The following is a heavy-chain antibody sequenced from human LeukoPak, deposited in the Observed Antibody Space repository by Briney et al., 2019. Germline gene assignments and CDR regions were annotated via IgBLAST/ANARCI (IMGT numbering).Heavy chain of an antibody. CDR1: GGTFSSYA. V-gene: IGHV1-69*13. D-gene: IGHD3-10*01. CDR3: ARVAMGRGVAYLGFDP. J-gene: IGHJ5*02. CDR2: IIPIFGTA. Sequence: SVKVSCKASGGTFSSYAISWVRQAPGQGLEWMGGIIPIFGTANCAQKFQGRVTITADESTSTAYMELSSLRSEDTAVYYCARVAMGRGVAYLGFDPWGQGTLVTVSS.